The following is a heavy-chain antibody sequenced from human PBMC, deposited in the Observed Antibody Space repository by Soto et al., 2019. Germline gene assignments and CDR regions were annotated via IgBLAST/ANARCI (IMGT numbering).Heavy chain of an antibody. CDR2: IYPGDSDT. J-gene: IGHJ6*02. Sequence: XESLNSSCKGSGYSFASYWIGWVRPMPGKGLEWMGIIYPGDSDTRYSPSFQGQVTISADKSISTAYLQWSSLKASDTAMYYCARMGAIVATINPYYYYGMDVSGQGTTVTVSS. D-gene: IGHD5-12*01. CDR3: ARMGAIVATINPYYYYGMDV. CDR1: GYSFASYW. V-gene: IGHV5-51*01.